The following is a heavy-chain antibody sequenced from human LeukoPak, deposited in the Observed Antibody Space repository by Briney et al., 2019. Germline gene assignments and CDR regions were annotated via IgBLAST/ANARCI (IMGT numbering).Heavy chain of an antibody. Sequence: GGSLRLSCAASGFTFSSYGMHWVRQAPGKGLEWVAVIWYDGSNKYYADSVKGRFTISRDNSKNTLYLQMNSLRAEDTAVYYGARDSGSYLSDYYYGMDVWGQGTTVTVSS. V-gene: IGHV3-33*01. CDR1: GFTFSSYG. CDR3: ARDSGSYLSDYYYGMDV. J-gene: IGHJ6*02. D-gene: IGHD1-26*01. CDR2: IWYDGSNK.